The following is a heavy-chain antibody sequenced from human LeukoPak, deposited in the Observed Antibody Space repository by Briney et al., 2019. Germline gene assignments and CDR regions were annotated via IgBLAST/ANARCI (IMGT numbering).Heavy chain of an antibody. J-gene: IGHJ4*02. Sequence: GGSLRLSCAASGFTFSSYSMNWVRQAPGKGLEWVSSITSSSSCIYYADSVKGRFIISRDNAKDSLYLQMNSLRVEDTAVYYCLRGDRRDYWGQGTLVTVSS. CDR2: ITSSSSCI. V-gene: IGHV3-21*06. CDR3: LRGDRRDY. CDR1: GFTFSSYS.